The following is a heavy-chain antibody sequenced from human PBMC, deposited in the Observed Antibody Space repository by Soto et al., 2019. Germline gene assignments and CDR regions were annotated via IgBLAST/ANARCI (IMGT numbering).Heavy chain of an antibody. D-gene: IGHD6-19*01. J-gene: IGHJ4*02. Sequence: GASVKVSCKASGYTFTSYGISWVRQAPGQGLEWMGWISAYNGNTNYAQKLQGRITMTTDTSTSTAYMELRSLRSDDSAVYYCASVGSSSGHPGWYFDYWGQGTLVTVSS. CDR1: GYTFTSYG. V-gene: IGHV1-18*01. CDR2: ISAYNGNT. CDR3: ASVGSSSGHPGWYFDY.